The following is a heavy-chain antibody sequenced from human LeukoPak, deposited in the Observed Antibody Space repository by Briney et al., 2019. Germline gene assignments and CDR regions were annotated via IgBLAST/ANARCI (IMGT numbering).Heavy chain of an antibody. J-gene: IGHJ4*02. D-gene: IGHD6-19*01. CDR3: ARHGGYSSGWFRFDY. V-gene: IGHV4-59*08. CDR2: IYYSGST. Sequence: SETLSLTCTVSGGSISSYYWSWIRQPPGKGLERIGYIYYSGSTNYNPSLKSRVTISVDTSKNQFSLKLSSVTAADTAVYYCARHGGYSSGWFRFDYWGQGTLVTVSS. CDR1: GGSISSYY.